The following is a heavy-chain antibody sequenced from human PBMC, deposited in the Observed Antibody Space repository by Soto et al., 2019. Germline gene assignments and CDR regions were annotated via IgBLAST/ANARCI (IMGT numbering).Heavy chain of an antibody. J-gene: IGHJ5*02. V-gene: IGHV5-51*01. Sequence: PGESLKISCKGSGYSFTSYWIGWVRQMPGKGLEWMGIIYPGDSDTRYSPSFQGQVTISADKSISTAYLQWSSLKASDTAMYYCASLAPYYYDSGEPNWFDPWGQGTLVTVSS. D-gene: IGHD3-22*01. CDR1: GYSFTSYW. CDR2: IYPGDSDT. CDR3: ASLAPYYYDSGEPNWFDP.